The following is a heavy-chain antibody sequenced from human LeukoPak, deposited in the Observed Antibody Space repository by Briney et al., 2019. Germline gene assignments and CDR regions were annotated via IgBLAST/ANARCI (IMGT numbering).Heavy chain of an antibody. D-gene: IGHD1-26*01. J-gene: IGHJ4*02. Sequence: SETLSPTCTVSGGSISSYYWSWIRQPPGKGLEWIGYIYYSGSTNYNPSLKSRVTISVDTSKNQFSLKLSSVTAADTAVYYCARMGRQGGLDYWGQGTLVTVSS. CDR2: IYYSGST. V-gene: IGHV4-59*01. CDR1: GGSISSYY. CDR3: ARMGRQGGLDY.